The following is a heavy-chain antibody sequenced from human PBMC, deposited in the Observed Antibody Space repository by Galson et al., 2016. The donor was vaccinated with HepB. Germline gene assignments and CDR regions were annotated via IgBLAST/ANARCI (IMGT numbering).Heavy chain of an antibody. J-gene: IGHJ6*02. V-gene: IGHV3-21*01. CDR2: ITSSSSFI. Sequence: SLRLSCAASGFSFNSYNMNWVRQAPGKGLEWVSSITSSSSFIYYADSVKGRFTISRDNAKDSLFLQMNSLRAEDTALYYCARASDSSRPYYGLDVWGQGTTVTVSS. CDR3: ARASDSSRPYYGLDV. CDR1: GFSFNSYN. D-gene: IGHD3-22*01.